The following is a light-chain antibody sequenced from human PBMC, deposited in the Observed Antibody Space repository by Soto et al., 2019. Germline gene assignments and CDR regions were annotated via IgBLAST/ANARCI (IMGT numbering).Light chain of an antibody. V-gene: IGKV1-5*03. Sequence: DIQMTHSPYTLSAHVGDIVNISCRASQSVNSWLAWYQQKPGKAPKLLIYKASTLESGVPSRFGGSGSGTEFTLTITSLQPEDFATYYCQQYNSFSWTFGQGTKVEIK. CDR3: QQYNSFSWT. CDR1: QSVNSW. CDR2: KAS. J-gene: IGKJ1*01.